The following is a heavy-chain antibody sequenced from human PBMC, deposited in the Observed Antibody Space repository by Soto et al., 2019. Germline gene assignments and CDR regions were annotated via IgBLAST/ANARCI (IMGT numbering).Heavy chain of an antibody. V-gene: IGHV4-34*01. CDR1: GGSFSGYY. CDR3: ARGRREKDY. Sequence: PSGTLSLTCAVYGGSFSGYYWSWIRQPPGKGLEWIGEINHSGSTNYNPSLKSRVTISVDMSKNQFSLKLSSVTAADTAVYYCARGRREKDYWGQGTLVTVSS. CDR2: INHSGST. D-gene: IGHD1-26*01. J-gene: IGHJ4*02.